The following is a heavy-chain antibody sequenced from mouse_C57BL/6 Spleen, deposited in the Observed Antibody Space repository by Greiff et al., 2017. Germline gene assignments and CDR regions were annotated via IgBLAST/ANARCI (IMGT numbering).Heavy chain of an antibody. D-gene: IGHD1-1*01. CDR2: IDPSDSYT. Sequence: QVQLQQPGPELVKPGASVKLSCKASGYTFTSYWMHWVKQRPGQGLEWIGEIDPSDSYTNYNQKFKGKSTLTVDKSSSTAYMQLSSLTSEASAVYYCASPVYGCSYDNYGYWGQGTTLAVAS. V-gene: IGHV1-69*01. J-gene: IGHJ2*01. CDR1: GYTFTSYW. CDR3: ASPVYGCSYDNYGY.